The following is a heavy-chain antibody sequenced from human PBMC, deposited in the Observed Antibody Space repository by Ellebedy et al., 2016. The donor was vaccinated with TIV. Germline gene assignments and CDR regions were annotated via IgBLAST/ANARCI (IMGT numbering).Heavy chain of an antibody. D-gene: IGHD3-22*01. V-gene: IGHV4-59*01. CDR1: GGSISSYY. J-gene: IGHJ4*02. Sequence: GSLRLSCTVSGGSISSYYWSWIRQPPGKGLEWIGYIYYSGSTNYNPSLKSRVTISVDTSKNQFSLKLSSVTAADTAVYYCATSPTDYYDSSGYFDYWGQGTLVTVSS. CDR2: IYYSGST. CDR3: ATSPTDYYDSSGYFDY.